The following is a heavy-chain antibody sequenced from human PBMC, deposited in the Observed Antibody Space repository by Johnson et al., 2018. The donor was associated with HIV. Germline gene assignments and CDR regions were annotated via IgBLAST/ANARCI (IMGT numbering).Heavy chain of an antibody. CDR1: GFTFSDYG. CDR3: ARDESSGWYGLGAFDI. V-gene: IGHV3-30*03. J-gene: IGHJ3*02. CDR2: ISYDGRYK. D-gene: IGHD6-19*01. Sequence: QVQLVESGGGVVQPGRSLRLSCAVSGFTFSDYGMHWVRQAPGQGLEWVAVISYDGRYKYYADSVKGRFTISRDNSKTTLYLQMNSLRVEDTAVYYSARDESSGWYGLGAFDIWGQGTMVTVSS.